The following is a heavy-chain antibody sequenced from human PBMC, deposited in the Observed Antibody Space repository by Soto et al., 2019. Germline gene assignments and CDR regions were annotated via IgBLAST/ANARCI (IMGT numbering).Heavy chain of an antibody. CDR2: IKQDGSEK. V-gene: IGHV3-7*01. Sequence: GGSLRLSCAASGFTFSSYWMSWVRQAPGKGLEWVANIKQDGSEKYYVDSVKGRFTISRDNAKNSLYLQMNSLRAEDTAVYYCASLNIVATSDAFDICGQGTMVTVSS. J-gene: IGHJ3*02. CDR3: ASLNIVATSDAFDI. D-gene: IGHD5-12*01. CDR1: GFTFSSYW.